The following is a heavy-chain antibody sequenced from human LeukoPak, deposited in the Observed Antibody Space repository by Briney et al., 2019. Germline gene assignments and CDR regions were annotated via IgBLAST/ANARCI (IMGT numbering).Heavy chain of an antibody. CDR3: ATGYSSGWTSLDY. CDR1: GFTFSSYA. Sequence: GGSLRLSCSASGFTFSSYAMHWVRQAPGKGLEYVSAISGNGGSTYHADSVKGRFTISRDNSKNTLYIQMNSLRPEDTAVYYCATGYSSGWTSLDYWGQGTLVTVSP. J-gene: IGHJ4*02. D-gene: IGHD6-19*01. V-gene: IGHV3-64D*06. CDR2: ISGNGGST.